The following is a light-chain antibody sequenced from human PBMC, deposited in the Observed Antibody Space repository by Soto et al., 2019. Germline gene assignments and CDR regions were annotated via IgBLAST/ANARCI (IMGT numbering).Light chain of an antibody. CDR1: QNVLYRSSNKSY. Sequence: DIVVTQSPAFLAVSLCERATITCKSSQNVLYRSSNKSYLAWYQQRPGQPPRLLLYWASTRESGVPDRFIVSGSETDFTLTISGLKNEDSATYVCQQLNSYTQTFGQGTRLEIK. CDR2: WAS. J-gene: IGKJ5*01. CDR3: QQLNSYTQT. V-gene: IGKV4-1*01.